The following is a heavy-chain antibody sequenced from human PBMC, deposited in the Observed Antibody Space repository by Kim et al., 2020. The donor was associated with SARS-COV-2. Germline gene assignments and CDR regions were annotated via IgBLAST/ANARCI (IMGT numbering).Heavy chain of an antibody. V-gene: IGHV3-9*01. J-gene: IGHJ5*02. CDR3: ARGGTELRGWFDP. CDR1: GFTFGDYA. CDR2: ISWNSGSI. D-gene: IGHD1-7*01. Sequence: GGSLRLSCAASGFTFGDYAMHWVRQAPGKGLEWVSGISWNSGSIGYADSVKGRFTISRDNAKNSLYLQMNSLRTEDTALYYCARGGTELRGWFDPWGQGTLVTVSS.